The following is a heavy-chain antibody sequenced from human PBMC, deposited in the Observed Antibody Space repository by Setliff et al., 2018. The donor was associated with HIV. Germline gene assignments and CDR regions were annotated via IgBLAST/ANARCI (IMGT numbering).Heavy chain of an antibody. Sequence: GGSLRLSCAASGFTFRSYWLSWVRQAPGKGLEWVSSISGSSSYIYYADSVKGRFTISRDNAKNSLYLQMNSLRAEDTAVYYCARDLAWTVVAAYEFDYWGQGTLVTVSS. V-gene: IGHV3-21*01. J-gene: IGHJ4*02. CDR1: GFTFRSYW. CDR3: ARDLAWTVVAAYEFDY. D-gene: IGHD2-15*01. CDR2: ISGSSSYI.